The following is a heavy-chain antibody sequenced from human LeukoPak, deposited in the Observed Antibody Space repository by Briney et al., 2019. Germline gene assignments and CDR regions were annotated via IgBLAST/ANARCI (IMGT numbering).Heavy chain of an antibody. CDR2: IYTSGST. Sequence: PSETLSLTCTVSGGSISSGSYYWSWIRQPGGKGLEWIGRIYTSGSTNYNPSLKSRVTISVDTSKNQFSLKLNSVTAADTAVYYCARGFTYYYDSSGFDYWGQGTLVTVSS. V-gene: IGHV4-61*02. CDR3: ARGFTYYYDSSGFDY. CDR1: GGSISSGSYY. J-gene: IGHJ4*02. D-gene: IGHD3-22*01.